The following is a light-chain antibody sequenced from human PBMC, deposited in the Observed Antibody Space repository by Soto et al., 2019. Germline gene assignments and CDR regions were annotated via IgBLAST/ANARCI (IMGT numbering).Light chain of an antibody. CDR2: QDG. CDR3: QAWDSSNVV. Sequence: SYELTQPPSVSVSPGQTASITCSGDKLGDKYACWYQQKPGQSPVLVIYQDGKRPSGIPERFSGSNSGNTATLTISGTQATDEADYYCQAWDSSNVVFGGGTQLTVL. V-gene: IGLV3-1*01. CDR1: KLGDKY. J-gene: IGLJ2*01.